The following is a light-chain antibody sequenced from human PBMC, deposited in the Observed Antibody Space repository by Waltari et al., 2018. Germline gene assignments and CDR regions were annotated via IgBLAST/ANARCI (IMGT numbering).Light chain of an antibody. CDR2: WAS. J-gene: IGKJ1*01. V-gene: IGKV4-1*01. Sequence: DIVMTQSPDSLAVSLAERAPSTCNSNQSVLYSSNNKNFLAWYQQKPGQPPKLLIYWASTRESGVPDRFSGSGSGTDFTLTISSLQAEDVAVYYCQQYYSTPPWTFGQGTKVEIK. CDR3: QQYYSTPPWT. CDR1: QSVLYSSNNKNF.